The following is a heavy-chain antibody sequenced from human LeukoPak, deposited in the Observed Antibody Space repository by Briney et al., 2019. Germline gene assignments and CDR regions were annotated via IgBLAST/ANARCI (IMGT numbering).Heavy chain of an antibody. V-gene: IGHV3-64*02. Sequence: GGSLRLSCAASGFNFSTYVMHWVRQAPGKGLEYVSAISTNGRSTYHADSVKGRFTISRDNSKNTLYLHMGSLRADDMAVYYCAKDGSSGWYFGYFDYWGQGTLVTVSS. CDR1: GFNFSTYV. CDR3: AKDGSSGWYFGYFDY. D-gene: IGHD6-19*01. J-gene: IGHJ4*02. CDR2: ISTNGRST.